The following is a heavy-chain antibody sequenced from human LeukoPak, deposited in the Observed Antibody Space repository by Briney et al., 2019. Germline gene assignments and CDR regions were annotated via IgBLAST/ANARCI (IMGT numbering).Heavy chain of an antibody. CDR2: MNPNSGNT. Sequence: ASVKVSCKASGYTFTSYDINWVRQATGQELEWMGWMNPNSGNTGYAQKFQGRVTMTRNTSISTAYMELSSLRSEDTAVYYCARGPLLRFLEWLYYYGMDVWGQGTTVTVSS. CDR3: ARGPLLRFLEWLYYYGMDV. D-gene: IGHD3-3*01. CDR1: GYTFTSYD. J-gene: IGHJ6*02. V-gene: IGHV1-8*01.